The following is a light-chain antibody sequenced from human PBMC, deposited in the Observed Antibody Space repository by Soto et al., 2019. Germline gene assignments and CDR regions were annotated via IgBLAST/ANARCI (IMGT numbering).Light chain of an antibody. CDR1: QSVSGSY. Sequence: EIVLTQSPGTLSLSPGERATLSCRASQSVSGSYLAWYQQKPGQAPRLLLYGASSRATGIPARFSGSGSGTAFTLTISRMVPEDFAVNYCQQYGSSPLFTFGPGTKVDIK. V-gene: IGKV3-20*01. CDR2: GAS. J-gene: IGKJ3*01. CDR3: QQYGSSPLFT.